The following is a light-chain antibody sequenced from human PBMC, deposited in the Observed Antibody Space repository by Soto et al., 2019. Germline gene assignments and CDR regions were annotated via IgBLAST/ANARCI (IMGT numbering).Light chain of an antibody. V-gene: IGLV1-44*01. J-gene: IGLJ3*02. CDR2: SNN. CDR1: SFNIGSNT. CDR3: AAWDDSLNGLWV. Sequence: QSVLTQPPSASGTPGQRVTISCSGSSFNIGSNTVNWYQQLPGTAPKLLIYSNNQRPSGVPARFSGSKSGTSASLAISGLQSEDEADYYCAAWDDSLNGLWVFGGGTKVTVL.